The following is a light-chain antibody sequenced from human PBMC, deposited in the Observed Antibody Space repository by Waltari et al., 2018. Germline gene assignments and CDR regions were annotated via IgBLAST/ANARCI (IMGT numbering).Light chain of an antibody. J-gene: IGKJ1*01. CDR2: GAS. CDR3: QHYVRLPAT. CDR1: QSVSST. Sequence: EIVLTQSPGTLSLSPWARATLSCRASQSVSSTLAWYQQKPGQAPKHPIYGASIRATGIPDRFTGSGSGTDFSLTISSLEPEDFAIYFCQHYVRLPATFGQGTKVEIK. V-gene: IGKV3-20*01.